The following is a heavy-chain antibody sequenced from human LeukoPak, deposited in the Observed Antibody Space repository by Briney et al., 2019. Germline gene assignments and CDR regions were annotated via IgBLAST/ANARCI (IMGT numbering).Heavy chain of an antibody. D-gene: IGHD6-19*01. J-gene: IGHJ4*02. V-gene: IGHV4-4*02. CDR1: GGSISSSNW. CDR3: AREIAVAGANY. CDR2: IYHSGST. Sequence: SETLSLTCAVSGGSISSSNWWNWVRQPPGKGLEWIGEIYHSGSTNYNPSLKSRVTISVDKSKNQFSLRLSSVTAADTAMYYCAREIAVAGANYWGQGTLVTVSS.